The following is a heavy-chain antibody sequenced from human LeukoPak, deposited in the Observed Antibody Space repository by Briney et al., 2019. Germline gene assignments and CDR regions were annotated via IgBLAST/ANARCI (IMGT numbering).Heavy chain of an antibody. CDR2: ISAYNGNT. D-gene: IGHD3-22*01. Sequence: ASVKVSCKASGYTFIAYYMHWVRQAPGQALEWMGWISAYNGNTNYAQKLQGRVTMTTDTSTSTAYMELRSLRSDDTAVYYCARAGDYYDSSGYPNDYWGQGTLVTVSS. J-gene: IGHJ4*02. CDR3: ARAGDYYDSSGYPNDY. V-gene: IGHV1-18*04. CDR1: GYTFIAYY.